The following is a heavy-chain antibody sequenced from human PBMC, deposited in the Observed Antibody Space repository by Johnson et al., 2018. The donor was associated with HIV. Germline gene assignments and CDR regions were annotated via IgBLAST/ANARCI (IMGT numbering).Heavy chain of an antibody. D-gene: IGHD3-22*01. CDR1: GFTFSSYG. V-gene: IGHV3-30*02. Sequence: QVQLVESGGGVVQPGGSLRLSCAASGFTFSSYGMHWVRQAPGKGLEWVAFIRYDGSEKYYVDSVKGRFTISRDNAKNSLYLQMNSLRAEDTAVYYCARDPVSHYYDSSGSLDDAFDIWGQGTMVTVSS. CDR3: ARDPVSHYYDSSGSLDDAFDI. CDR2: IRYDGSEK. J-gene: IGHJ3*02.